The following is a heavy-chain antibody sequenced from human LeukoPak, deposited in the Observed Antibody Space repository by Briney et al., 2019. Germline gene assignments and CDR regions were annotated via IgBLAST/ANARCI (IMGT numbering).Heavy chain of an antibody. D-gene: IGHD3-3*01. Sequence: GGSLRLSCAASGFTFSTYAMSWVRQAPGKGLKWVSTIISGGGTSYADSVKGRFTISRDNSKNTVYMQMSSLRAEDTAVYYCAKRSGSSGGYFGYGGQGTLVTVSS. CDR2: IISGGGT. CDR3: AKRSGSSGGYFGY. V-gene: IGHV3-23*01. CDR1: GFTFSTYA. J-gene: IGHJ4*02.